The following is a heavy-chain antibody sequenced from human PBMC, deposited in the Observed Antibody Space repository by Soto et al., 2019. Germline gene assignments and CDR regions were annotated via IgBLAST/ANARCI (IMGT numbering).Heavy chain of an antibody. CDR3: ARDEGDCSGTSCYAYYYYGMDV. Sequence: SETLSLTCAVYGGSFSGYYWSWIRQPPGKGLEWIGEINHSGSTNYDPSLKSRVTISVDTSKNQFSLKLSSVTAADTAVYYCARDEGDCSGTSCYAYYYYGMDVWGQGTTVTVSS. V-gene: IGHV4-34*01. CDR1: GGSFSGYY. CDR2: INHSGST. J-gene: IGHJ6*02. D-gene: IGHD2-2*01.